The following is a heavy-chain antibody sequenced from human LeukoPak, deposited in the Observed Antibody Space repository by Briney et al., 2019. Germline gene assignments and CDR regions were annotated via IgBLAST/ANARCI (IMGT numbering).Heavy chain of an antibody. CDR3: ARVILGSRDFDY. CDR1: GVTFSSYW. V-gene: IGHV3-74*03. D-gene: IGHD3-16*02. Sequence: GGSLRLSCAASGVTFSSYWMHWVRQAPGKGVGRVSRINSDGSSTMYADSVKGGFTMSRDNAKNSLYMQMNSLRAEDTAVYYCARVILGSRDFDYWGQGTLVTVSS. CDR2: INSDGSST. J-gene: IGHJ4*02.